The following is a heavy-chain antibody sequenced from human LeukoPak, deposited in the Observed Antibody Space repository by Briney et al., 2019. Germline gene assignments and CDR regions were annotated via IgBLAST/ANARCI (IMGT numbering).Heavy chain of an antibody. V-gene: IGHV1-18*01. CDR3: AANQLSKWELLDFDY. D-gene: IGHD1-26*01. Sequence: YDACACGVAGYVVLWGRRATEQGLEWMGWISAYNGNTNYAQKLQGRVTMTTDTSTSTAYMELRSLRSDDTAVYYCAANQLSKWELLDFDYWGQGTLVTVSS. J-gene: IGHJ4*02. CDR1: ACGVAGYV. CDR2: ISAYNGNT.